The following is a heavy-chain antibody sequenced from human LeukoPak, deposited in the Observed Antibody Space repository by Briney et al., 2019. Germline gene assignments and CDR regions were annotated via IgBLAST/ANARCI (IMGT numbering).Heavy chain of an antibody. CDR3: AREPVLSSSWYVDH. CDR1: GYTLTNFG. V-gene: IGHV7-4-1*02. CDR2: INTITGNP. D-gene: IGHD6-19*01. J-gene: IGHJ5*02. Sequence: GASVKVSCKASGYTLTNFGMDWVRQAPGQGLEWMGSINTITGNPTYAQGFTGRFVFSLDTSVSTAYLQISSLKAEDTAVYYCAREPVLSSSWYVDHWGQGTLVTVSP.